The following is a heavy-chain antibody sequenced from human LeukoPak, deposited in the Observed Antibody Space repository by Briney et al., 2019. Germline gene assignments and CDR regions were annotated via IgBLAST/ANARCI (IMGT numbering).Heavy chain of an antibody. CDR3: AKSVVYALFDH. Sequence: GGSLRLSCAASGFTFSSYAMSWVRQAPGKGLEWVATIYGGGTGTHYADSVKGRFTISRDNSKNTLYLQMSSLRAEDTAVYYCAKSVVYALFDHWGQGTLVTVSS. CDR1: GFTFSSYA. V-gene: IGHV3-23*01. J-gene: IGHJ4*02. D-gene: IGHD2-8*02. CDR2: IYGGGTGT.